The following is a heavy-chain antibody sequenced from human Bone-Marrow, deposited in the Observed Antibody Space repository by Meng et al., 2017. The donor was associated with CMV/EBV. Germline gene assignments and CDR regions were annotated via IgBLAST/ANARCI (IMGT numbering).Heavy chain of an antibody. CDR3: SRAARPRFRFDP. CDR2: ISSGSGTI. D-gene: IGHD6-6*01. J-gene: IGHJ5*02. CDR1: GFTFSDYY. Sequence: GGSLRLSCTGSGFTFSDYYMSWIRQAPGKGLEWLSYISSGSGTISYADSVKGRFTISRDNAKNSLYLQMNGLRAEDTAVYYCSRAARPRFRFDPWGQGTLVTVPQ. V-gene: IGHV3-11*01.